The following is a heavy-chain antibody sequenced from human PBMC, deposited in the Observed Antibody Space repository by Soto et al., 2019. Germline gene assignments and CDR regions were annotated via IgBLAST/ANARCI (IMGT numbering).Heavy chain of an antibody. V-gene: IGHV3-66*01. D-gene: IGHD6-13*01. CDR3: ARGPDSSSWYPFDY. J-gene: IGHJ4*02. CDR1: GFTVSSNY. CDR2: IYSGGST. Sequence: GGSLRLSCAASGFTVSSNYMSWVRQAPGKGLEWVSVIYSGGSTYYADSVKGRFTISRDNSKNTLYLQMNSLRAEDTAVYYCARGPDSSSWYPFDYWGQGTLVTVSS.